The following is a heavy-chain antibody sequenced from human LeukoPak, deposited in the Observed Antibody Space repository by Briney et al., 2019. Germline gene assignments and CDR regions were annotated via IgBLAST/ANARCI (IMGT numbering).Heavy chain of an antibody. J-gene: IGHJ4*02. CDR2: IYHSGST. V-gene: IGHV4-30-2*01. Sequence: SQTLSLTCTVSGGSISSGGYYWSWIRQPPGKGLEWIGYIYHSGSTHYNPSLKSRVTISVDRSKNQFSLKLSSVTAADTAVYYCARGYDDSGAFDYWGQGTLVTVSS. CDR3: ARGYDDSGAFDY. D-gene: IGHD3-3*01. CDR1: GGSISSGGYY.